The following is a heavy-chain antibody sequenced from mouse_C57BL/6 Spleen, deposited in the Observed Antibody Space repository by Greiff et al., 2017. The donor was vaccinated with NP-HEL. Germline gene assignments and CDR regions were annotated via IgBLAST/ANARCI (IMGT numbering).Heavy chain of an antibody. CDR3: ARGYYGYDWFAY. CDR1: GYTFTSYW. V-gene: IGHV1-69*01. D-gene: IGHD2-2*01. Sequence: QVQLQQPGAELVMPGASVKLSCKASGYTFTSYWMHWVKQRPAQGLEWIGEIDPSDSYTNYNQKFKGKSTLTVDKSSSTAYMQLSSLTSEDSAVYYCARGYYGYDWFAYWGQGTLVTVSA. J-gene: IGHJ3*01. CDR2: IDPSDSYT.